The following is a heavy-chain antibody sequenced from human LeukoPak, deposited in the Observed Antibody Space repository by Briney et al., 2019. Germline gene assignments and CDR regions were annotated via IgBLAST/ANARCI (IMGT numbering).Heavy chain of an antibody. CDR2: IYPGDSDT. CDR3: ASFHDVDTAMPYHFDY. CDR1: GYSFTNYW. D-gene: IGHD5-18*01. Sequence: GGSLKISCKGSGYSFTNYWIGWVRQIPGKGLEWMGIIYPGDSDTRYSPSFQGQVTISADKSINTAYLKWSSLKASDTAMYYCASFHDVDTAMPYHFDYWGQGSLVTVSS. V-gene: IGHV5-51*01. J-gene: IGHJ4*02.